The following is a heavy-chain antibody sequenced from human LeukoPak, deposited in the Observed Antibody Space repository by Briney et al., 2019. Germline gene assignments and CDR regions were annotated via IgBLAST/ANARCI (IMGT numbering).Heavy chain of an antibody. J-gene: IGHJ4*02. CDR3: ARAEVLLWFGELSPYYFDY. V-gene: IGHV1-18*01. CDR1: GYTFTSYG. CDR2: ISAYNGNT. D-gene: IGHD3-10*01. Sequence: ASVKVSCKASGYTFTSYGISWVRQAPGQGLEWMGWISAYNGNTNYAQKLQGRVTMTTDTSTSTAYMELRSLRSDDTAVYYCARAEVLLWFGELSPYYFDYWGQGTLVTVSS.